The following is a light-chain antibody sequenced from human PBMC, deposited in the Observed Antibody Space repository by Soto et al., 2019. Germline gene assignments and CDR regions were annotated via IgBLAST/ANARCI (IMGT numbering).Light chain of an antibody. CDR1: QSVDSVY. Sequence: PGRRASLSCRASQSVDSVYLAWYQQRPGQAPRLLMYGASNRPTGVPDRFSGSGSGTDFTLTISRLDPEDFAVYYCQQYAGSPYTFGQGTILEIK. J-gene: IGKJ2*01. V-gene: IGKV3-20*01. CDR3: QQYAGSPYT. CDR2: GAS.